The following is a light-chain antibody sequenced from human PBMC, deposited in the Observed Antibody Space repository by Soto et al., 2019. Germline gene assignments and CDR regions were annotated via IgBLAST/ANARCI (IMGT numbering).Light chain of an antibody. CDR3: QQYSNWPRT. V-gene: IGKV3-15*01. CDR2: GAS. CDR1: RSISSN. J-gene: IGKJ1*01. Sequence: EIVLTQSPDTLSLSPGERVTLSCRASRSISSNLAWYQQRPGQAPRLLIYGASTRATDIPPRFSGSGSGTEFILTISSLQSEDFEIYYCQQYSNWPRTFGQGTKVDI.